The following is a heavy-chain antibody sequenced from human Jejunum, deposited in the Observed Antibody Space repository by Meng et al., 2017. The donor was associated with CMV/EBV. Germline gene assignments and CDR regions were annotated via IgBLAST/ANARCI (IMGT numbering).Heavy chain of an antibody. D-gene: IGHD3-16*01. CDR1: GFTFGDYG. J-gene: IGHJ4*02. CDR3: TRDRGRVTPPDY. Sequence: SGFTFGDYGVGWVRQAPGKGLEWVAFIRSGAYTGTSEYAASVEGRFTVSRDDSKSVAYLQMNNLKNEDTAVYFCTRDRGRVTPPDYWGQGTLVTVSS. CDR2: IRSGAYTGTS. V-gene: IGHV3-49*04.